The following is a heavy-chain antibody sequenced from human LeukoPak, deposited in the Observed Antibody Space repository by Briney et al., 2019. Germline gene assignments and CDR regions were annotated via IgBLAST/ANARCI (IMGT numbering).Heavy chain of an antibody. CDR3: ATRVGESSGYYVTYFDY. CDR2: IYHSGST. CDR1: GGSISSTTYY. Sequence: SETLSLTCTVSGGSISSTTYYWGWIRQPPGKGLEWIGEIYHSGSTNYNPSLKSRVTISVDKSKNQFSLKLNSVTAADTAVYYCATRVGESSGYYVTYFDYWGQGTLVTVSS. J-gene: IGHJ4*02. D-gene: IGHD3-22*01. V-gene: IGHV4-39*07.